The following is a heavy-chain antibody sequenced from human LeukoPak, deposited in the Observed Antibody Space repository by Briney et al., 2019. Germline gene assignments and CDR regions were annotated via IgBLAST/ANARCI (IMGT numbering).Heavy chain of an antibody. V-gene: IGHV1-2*02. D-gene: IGHD3-16*02. CDR2: INPKSGAT. CDR3: ARIMVDFVGVVVYAFDI. J-gene: IGHJ3*02. CDR1: GFTFTASY. Sequence: ASVKVSCKASGFTFTASYIHWVRQSPGQGLEWMGWINPKSGATNFAQKFQGRVTMTRDTSISTAFLDLTWLRSDDTAVYYCARIMVDFVGVVVYAFDIWGQGTMVTVSS.